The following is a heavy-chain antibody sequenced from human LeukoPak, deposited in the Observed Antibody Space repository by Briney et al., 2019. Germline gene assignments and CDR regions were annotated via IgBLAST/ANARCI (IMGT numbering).Heavy chain of an antibody. J-gene: IGHJ4*02. D-gene: IGHD2/OR15-2a*01. CDR3: ARVIDGHFDY. CDR2: VHPGGSDT. Sequence: GESLKISCKGSGYDFSNYWIGWVRQMPGKGLEWMGIVHPGGSDTRYSPSFQGQVTISADKSISTAYLQWSSLKASDTAMYYCARVIDGHFDYWGQGTLVTVSS. V-gene: IGHV5-51*01. CDR1: GYDFSNYW.